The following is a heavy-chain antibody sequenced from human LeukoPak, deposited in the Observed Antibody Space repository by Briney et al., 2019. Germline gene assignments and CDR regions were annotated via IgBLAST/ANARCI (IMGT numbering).Heavy chain of an antibody. D-gene: IGHD2-2*01. Sequence: ASVKVSCKASGGTFSSYVINWVRQAPGQGLEWMGWISAYNGNTNYAQKLQGRVTMTTDTSTSTAYMELRSLRSDDTAVYYCARIYPARWFDPWGQGTLVTVSS. CDR1: GGTFSSYV. CDR2: ISAYNGNT. CDR3: ARIYPARWFDP. J-gene: IGHJ5*02. V-gene: IGHV1-18*01.